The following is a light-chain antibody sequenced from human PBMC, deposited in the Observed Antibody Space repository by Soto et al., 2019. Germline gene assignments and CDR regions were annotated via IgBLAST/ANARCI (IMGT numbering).Light chain of an antibody. V-gene: IGKV1-5*03. Sequence: DIQMTQSPSTLSTSVGDRVTITCRASQSISSWLAWYQRKPGKAPKLLIYKASNLESGVPSRFSGSGSGTDFTLTISSLQPEDFATYYCQQYSSHSTFGQGTKGDIK. J-gene: IGKJ1*01. CDR2: KAS. CDR1: QSISSW. CDR3: QQYSSHST.